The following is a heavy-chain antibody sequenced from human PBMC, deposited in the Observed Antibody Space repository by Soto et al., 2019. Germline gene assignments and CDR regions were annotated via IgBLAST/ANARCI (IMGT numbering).Heavy chain of an antibody. CDR3: ARHAVDCSSTSCYELPGDY. D-gene: IGHD2-2*01. Sequence: QLQLQESGPGLVKPSETLSLTCTVSGGSISSSSYYWGWIRQPPGKGLEWIGSIYYSGSTYYNPSCKCRVTISVDTSKTQCSMKLSSVSAAGTAVYYCARHAVDCSSTSCYELPGDYWGQGTLVTVSS. CDR2: IYYSGST. V-gene: IGHV4-39*01. J-gene: IGHJ4*02. CDR1: GGSISSSSYY.